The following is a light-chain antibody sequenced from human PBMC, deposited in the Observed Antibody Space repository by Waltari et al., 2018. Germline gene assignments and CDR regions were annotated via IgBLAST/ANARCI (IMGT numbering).Light chain of an antibody. CDR3: MQATHWPYT. CDR1: QTHAHSDRNTD. Sequence: DVVMTQSPLSLPVTLGQPASISCGALQTHAHSDRNTDLNWFHQRPGQCPRRLIYRLSHRGSGVPDRFSGSGSGTDFTLRISRVEAEDVGGVYYCMQATHWPYTFGQGTKLDIK. CDR2: RLS. J-gene: IGKJ2*01. V-gene: IGKV2-30*02.